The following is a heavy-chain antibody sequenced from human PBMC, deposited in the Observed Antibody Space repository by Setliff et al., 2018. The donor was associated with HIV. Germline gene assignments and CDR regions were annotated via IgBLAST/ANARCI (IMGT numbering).Heavy chain of an antibody. J-gene: IGHJ3*02. D-gene: IGHD5-12*01. CDR1: GFTFSTYW. CDR2: IGGRGSTI. V-gene: IGHV3-48*04. Sequence: GGSLRLSCAASGFTFSTYWMIWVRQAPGKGLEWVSYIGGRGSTIYYADSVKGRFTISRDSAHNSLYLQMNSLRVDDTAVYYCARDPVATIPRGFDIWGQGTMVTVSS. CDR3: ARDPVATIPRGFDI.